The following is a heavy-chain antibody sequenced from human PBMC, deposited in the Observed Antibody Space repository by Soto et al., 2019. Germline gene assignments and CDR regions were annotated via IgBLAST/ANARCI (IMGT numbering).Heavy chain of an antibody. Sequence: EVQLVESGGGLVQPGRSLRLSCAASGFTFDDYAMHWVRQPPGKGLEWVSSISWNSGNLGYADSVKGRFTISRDNAKNSMYLQMNSLRGEDTDLYYCAKGASTTVFAFNDYWGQGTLVTVSS. V-gene: IGHV3-9*01. CDR1: GFTFDDYA. CDR2: ISWNSGNL. J-gene: IGHJ4*02. D-gene: IGHD4-17*01. CDR3: AKGASTTVFAFNDY.